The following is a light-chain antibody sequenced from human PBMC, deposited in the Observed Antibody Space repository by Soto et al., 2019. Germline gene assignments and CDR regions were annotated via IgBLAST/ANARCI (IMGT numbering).Light chain of an antibody. V-gene: IGKV3-15*01. Sequence: EIVLTQSPGTLSVSPGERATLSCRASQSVSSKLAWYQQKPGQAPRLLFYGASTGATGIPARFSGSGSETEVSLSITTLQSEDFAVYYCHQSNNGAGPFGKGTKV. CDR1: QSVSSK. J-gene: IGKJ1*01. CDR2: GAS. CDR3: HQSNNGAGP.